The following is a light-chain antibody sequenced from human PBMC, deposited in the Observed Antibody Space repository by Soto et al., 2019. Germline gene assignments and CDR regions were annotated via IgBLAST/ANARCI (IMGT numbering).Light chain of an antibody. CDR1: QSVSSY. CDR2: DAS. V-gene: IGKV3-11*01. Sequence: EVVLTQSPATLSLSPGDRATLSRRASQSVSSYFAWYQQKPGQAPRLLIYDASNRATGIPARFSGSGSGTDFTLTISSLEAEDFAVYYCQQRSIWPLTFGQGTRLEIK. CDR3: QQRSIWPLT. J-gene: IGKJ5*01.